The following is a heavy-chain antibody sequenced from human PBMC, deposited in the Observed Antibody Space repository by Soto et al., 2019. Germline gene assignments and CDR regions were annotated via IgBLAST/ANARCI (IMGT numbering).Heavy chain of an antibody. CDR3: ARRVGGRQPSRWVPAFDI. CDR1: GYSFTSYW. J-gene: IGHJ3*02. D-gene: IGHD1-1*01. CDR2: IDPSDSYT. Sequence: PGESLKISCKGSGYSFTSYWISWVRQMPGKGLEWMGRIDPSDSYTNYSPSFQGHVTISADKSISTAYLQWSSLKASDTAMYYCARRVGGRQPSRWVPAFDIWGQGTMVTVSS. V-gene: IGHV5-10-1*01.